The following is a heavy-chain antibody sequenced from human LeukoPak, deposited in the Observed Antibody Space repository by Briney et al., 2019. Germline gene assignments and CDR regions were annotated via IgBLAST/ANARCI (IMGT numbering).Heavy chain of an antibody. D-gene: IGHD1-7*01. CDR1: GGTFSSYA. CDR3: ARERDITGTTLFDY. Sequence: VKVSCKASGGTFSSYAISWVRQAPGQGLEWMGGIIPIFGTANYAQKFQGRVTITADESTSTAYMELSSLRSEDTAVYYCARERDITGTTLFDYRGQGTLVTVSS. J-gene: IGHJ4*02. V-gene: IGHV1-69*13. CDR2: IIPIFGTA.